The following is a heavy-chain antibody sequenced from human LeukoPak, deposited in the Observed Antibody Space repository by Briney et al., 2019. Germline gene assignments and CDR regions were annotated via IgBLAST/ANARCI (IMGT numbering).Heavy chain of an antibody. CDR2: INPNSGGT. D-gene: IGHD4-17*01. Sequence: GASVKVSCKASGYTFTGYYIHWVRQAPGQGLEWMGWINPNSGGTNYAQKFQGRVTMTRDTSISTAYMELSRLRSDDTAVYYCARDAQPTLFYTVRGAFDIWGQGTMVTVSS. CDR3: ARDAQPTLFYTVRGAFDI. V-gene: IGHV1-2*02. CDR1: GYTFTGYY. J-gene: IGHJ3*02.